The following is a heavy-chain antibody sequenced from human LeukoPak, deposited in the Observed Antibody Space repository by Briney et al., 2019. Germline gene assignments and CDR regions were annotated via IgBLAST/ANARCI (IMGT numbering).Heavy chain of an antibody. J-gene: IGHJ4*02. CDR1: GFTFSSYG. CDR2: ISYDGSNK. V-gene: IGHV3-30*18. Sequence: GGSLRLSCAASGFTFSSYGMHWVRQAPGKGLEWVAVISYDGSNKYYADSVKGRFTISRDNSKNTLYLQMNSLRAEDTAVYYCAKTPVAGYFDYWGQGTLVTVPS. CDR3: AKTPVAGYFDY. D-gene: IGHD6-19*01.